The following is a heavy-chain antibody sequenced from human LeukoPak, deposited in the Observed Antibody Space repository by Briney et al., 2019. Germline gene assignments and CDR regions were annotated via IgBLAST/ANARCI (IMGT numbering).Heavy chain of an antibody. Sequence: PSETLSLTCTVSGGSISSSSYYWGWIRQPPGKGLEWIGSIYYSGSTYNNPSIKSRVLKSRVTISVDTSKNQFSLELNSVTAADTAVYYCARDPSVAAAGNNWFDPWGQGTLVTVSS. J-gene: IGHJ5*02. CDR1: GGSISSSSYY. D-gene: IGHD6-13*01. V-gene: IGHV4-39*07. CDR3: ARDPSVAAAGNNWFDP. CDR2: IYYSGST.